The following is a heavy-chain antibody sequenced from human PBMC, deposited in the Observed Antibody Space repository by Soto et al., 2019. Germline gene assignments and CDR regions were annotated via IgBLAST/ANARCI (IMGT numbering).Heavy chain of an antibody. D-gene: IGHD3-22*01. V-gene: IGHV3-23*01. CDR1: GFTFSSYA. Sequence: PGGSLRLSCAASGFTFSSYAMSWVRQAPGKGLEWVSAISGSGGSTYYADSVKGRFTISRDNSKNTLYLQMNSLRAEDTAVYYCAKDAHTYYYDSSGYYLYPAFDIWRQGTMVPVSS. CDR2: ISGSGGST. CDR3: AKDAHTYYYDSSGYYLYPAFDI. J-gene: IGHJ3*02.